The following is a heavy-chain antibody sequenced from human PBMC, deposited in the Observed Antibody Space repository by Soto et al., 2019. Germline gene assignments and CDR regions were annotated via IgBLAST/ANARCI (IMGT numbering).Heavy chain of an antibody. CDR2: INPNGGVT. V-gene: IGHV1-2*02. D-gene: IGHD5-12*01. J-gene: IGHJ6*03. CDR3: ARESGGATATLDYYYFYMDV. CDR1: GYTFTSYA. Sequence: ASVKVSCKASGYTFTSYAMHWVRQAPGQRLEWLGWINPNGGVTKYAQKFRGRVTVTRDTSIRTVYMELSSLRSDDTAVYYCARESGGATATLDYYYFYMDVWGKGTTVTVSS.